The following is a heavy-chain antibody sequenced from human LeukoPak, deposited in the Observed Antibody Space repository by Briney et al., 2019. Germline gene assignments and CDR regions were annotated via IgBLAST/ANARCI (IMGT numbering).Heavy chain of an antibody. J-gene: IGHJ3*02. CDR3: AREVRIAASGRAFDM. CDR2: ISSSSSYI. CDR1: GFTFSSYD. Sequence: GGSLRLSCAASGFTFSSYDMNWVRQAPGKGLEWVSSISSSSSYINYADSVKGRFTISRDNAKNSLYLQMNSLRAEDTAVYYCAREVRIAASGRAFDMWGQGTMVTVSS. D-gene: IGHD6-13*01. V-gene: IGHV3-21*01.